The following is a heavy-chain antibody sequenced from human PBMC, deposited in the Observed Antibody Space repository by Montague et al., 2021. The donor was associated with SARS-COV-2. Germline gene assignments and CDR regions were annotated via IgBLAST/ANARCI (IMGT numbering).Heavy chain of an antibody. J-gene: IGHJ5*02. Sequence: SETLSLTCTVSVGSISNYYWTWIQQPPGKGLEWIGYIYDSGSANYNPSPKSRSTISVDTSNNQFSLRLCSVTAADTAVYYCARAYCGGDCHVGPWGQGILVTVSS. CDR1: VGSISNYY. D-gene: IGHD2-21*02. CDR3: ARAYCGGDCHVGP. CDR2: IYDSGSA. V-gene: IGHV4-59*01.